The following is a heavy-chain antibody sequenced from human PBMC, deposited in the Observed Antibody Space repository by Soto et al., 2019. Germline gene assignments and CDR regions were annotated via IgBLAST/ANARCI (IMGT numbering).Heavy chain of an antibody. CDR3: ARHLGIVATIFN. V-gene: IGHV5-51*01. D-gene: IGHD5-12*01. J-gene: IGHJ4*02. Sequence: XDSLKVSCKCSGKTFTSYLVGLVLQMPGKGLEWMGIIYPGDSDTRYSPSFQGQVTISADKSISTAYLQWSSLKASDTAMYYCARHLGIVATIFNWGQGTLVTVS. CDR2: IYPGDSDT. CDR1: GKTFTSYL.